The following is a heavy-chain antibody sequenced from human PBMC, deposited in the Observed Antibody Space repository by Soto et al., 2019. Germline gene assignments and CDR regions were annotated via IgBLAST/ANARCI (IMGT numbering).Heavy chain of an antibody. CDR3: AINPTLGHYVYYGTDV. Sequence: QVQLQESGPGLVKPSQTLSLTCSVSGGSITTVGYLWSWIRQHPGKGLEWIGSIYYSGSTYHNPNLKSRVSISVDTSENQFSLKLITVTGADTAVYYCAINPTLGHYVYYGTDVWGRGTTVIVSS. V-gene: IGHV4-31*03. CDR2: IYYSGST. J-gene: IGHJ6*02. CDR1: GGSITTVGYL. D-gene: IGHD3-16*01.